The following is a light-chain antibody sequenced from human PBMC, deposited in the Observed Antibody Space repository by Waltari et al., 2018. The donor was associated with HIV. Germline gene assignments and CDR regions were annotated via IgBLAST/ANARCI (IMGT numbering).Light chain of an antibody. Sequence: DIVMTQSPDSLSVSLGERATISFKSSQNLFKSSNKKNHLAWYQQRPRQPPKLLISWASSREARVPDRFSGSGSGTDFTLTISGLQAEDVAVYYCQQYYNLLPTFGPGTKVDIK. CDR1: QNLFKSSNKKNH. V-gene: IGKV4-1*01. CDR2: WAS. J-gene: IGKJ3*01. CDR3: QQYYNLLPT.